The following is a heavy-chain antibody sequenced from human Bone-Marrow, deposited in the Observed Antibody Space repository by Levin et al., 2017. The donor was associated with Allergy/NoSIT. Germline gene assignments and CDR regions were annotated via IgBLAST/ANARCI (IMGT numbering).Heavy chain of an antibody. CDR3: ARDRAGITGTTDYFDY. J-gene: IGHJ4*02. Sequence: ESLKISCTVSGGSISSYYWSWIRQPPGKGLEWIGYIYYSGSTNYNPSLKSRVTISVDTSKNQFSLKLSSVTAADTAEYYCARDRAGITGTTDYFDYWGQGTLVTVSS. CDR1: GGSISSYY. V-gene: IGHV4-59*01. CDR2: IYYSGST. D-gene: IGHD1-20*01.